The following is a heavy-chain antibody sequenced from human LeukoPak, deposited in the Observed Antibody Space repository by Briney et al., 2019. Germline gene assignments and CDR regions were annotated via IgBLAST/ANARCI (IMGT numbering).Heavy chain of an antibody. CDR3: ARVERSSRVHYFDF. J-gene: IGHJ4*02. D-gene: IGHD3-10*01. V-gene: IGHV4-39*01. CDR1: GVSISGSSFY. CDR2: IFYTGST. Sequence: PSETLSLTCTVSGVSISGSSFYWGWIRQPPGKGLEWIGSIFYTGSTYYNPSLKSRVTISVDTSKNQFSLKLSSVTATDTAVYYCARVERSSRVHYFDFWGQGTLVTVSS.